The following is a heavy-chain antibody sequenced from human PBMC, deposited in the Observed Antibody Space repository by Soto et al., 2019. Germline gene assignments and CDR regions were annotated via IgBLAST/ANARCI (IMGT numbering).Heavy chain of an antibody. D-gene: IGHD3-3*01. CDR1: GYTFTSYG. Sequence: QVQLVQSGAEVKKPGASVKVSCKASGYTFTSYGISWVRQAPGQGLEWMGWISAYNGNTNYAQKLQGRVTMTTDTPTSTAYMELRSLRSDDTAVYYCARDWAGYYDFWSGQNYYYYYYMDVWGKGTTVTVSS. J-gene: IGHJ6*03. CDR3: ARDWAGYYDFWSGQNYYYYYYMDV. V-gene: IGHV1-18*01. CDR2: ISAYNGNT.